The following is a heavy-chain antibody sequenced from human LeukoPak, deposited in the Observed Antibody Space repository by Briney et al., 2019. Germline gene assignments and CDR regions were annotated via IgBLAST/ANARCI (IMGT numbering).Heavy chain of an antibody. V-gene: IGHV3-7*03. D-gene: IGHD4-17*01. CDR1: GFTFSSYW. CDR2: IKQDGSEK. J-gene: IGHJ4*02. Sequence: PGGSLRLSCAASGFTFSSYWMSWVRQAPGKGLEWVANIKQDGSEKYYVDSVKGRFTISRDNAKNSPYLQMNSLRAEDAAVYFCARGQTTMTNWGQGTLVTVSS. CDR3: ARGQTTMTN.